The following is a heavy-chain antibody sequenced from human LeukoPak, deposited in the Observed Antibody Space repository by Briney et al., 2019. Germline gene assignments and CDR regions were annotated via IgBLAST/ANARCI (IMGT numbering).Heavy chain of an antibody. V-gene: IGHV3-21*01. Sequence: GGSLRLSCAASGFTFSSYSMNWVRQAPGKGLEWVSSISSSSSYIYYADSVKGRFTISRDNAKNSLYLQMNSLRAEDTAVYYCARDPPESSYYYYMDVWGKGTTVAVSS. CDR3: ARDPPESSYYYYMDV. CDR1: GFTFSSYS. CDR2: ISSSSSYI. D-gene: IGHD3-10*01. J-gene: IGHJ6*03.